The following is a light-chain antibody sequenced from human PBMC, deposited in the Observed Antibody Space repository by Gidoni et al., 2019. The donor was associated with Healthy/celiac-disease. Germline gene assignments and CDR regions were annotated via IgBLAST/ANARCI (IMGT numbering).Light chain of an antibody. Sequence: SYVLTQLPSVSVASGKTARITCGGNNIGSKSVHWYQQKPGQAPVLVIYYDSDRPSGIPAQFSGSNSGNTATLTISRVEAGNEADYYCQVWDSSSDHPGYVFGTGTNVTVL. CDR3: QVWDSSSDHPGYV. CDR2: YDS. V-gene: IGLV3-21*04. J-gene: IGLJ1*01. CDR1: NIGSKS.